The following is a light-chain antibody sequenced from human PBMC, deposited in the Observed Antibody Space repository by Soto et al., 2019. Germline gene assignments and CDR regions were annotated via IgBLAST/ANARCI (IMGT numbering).Light chain of an antibody. Sequence: EIVLTQSPDTLSLSPGERATLSCRASQSFISYLAWYQQKPGQAPRLLIYDASNRATGIPARFSGSGSGTEFTLTIRSLEPEDFAVYYCQQRSNWYTFGQGTKLEIK. CDR2: DAS. V-gene: IGKV3-11*01. CDR1: QSFISY. CDR3: QQRSNWYT. J-gene: IGKJ2*01.